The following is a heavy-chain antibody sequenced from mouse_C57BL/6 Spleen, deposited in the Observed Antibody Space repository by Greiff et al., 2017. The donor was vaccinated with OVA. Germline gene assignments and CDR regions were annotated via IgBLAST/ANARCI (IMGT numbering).Heavy chain of an antibody. Sequence: QVQLQQPGAELVKPGASVKVSCKASGYTFTSYWMQWVKQRPGQGLEWIGEIDPSDSYTNYNQKFKGKATLTVDTSSSTAYMQLSSLTSEDSAVYYCARKAYLYYCDYWGQGTTLTVSS. D-gene: IGHD6-5*01. CDR2: IDPSDSYT. CDR3: ARKAYLYYCDY. CDR1: GYTFTSYW. V-gene: IGHV1-50*01. J-gene: IGHJ2*01.